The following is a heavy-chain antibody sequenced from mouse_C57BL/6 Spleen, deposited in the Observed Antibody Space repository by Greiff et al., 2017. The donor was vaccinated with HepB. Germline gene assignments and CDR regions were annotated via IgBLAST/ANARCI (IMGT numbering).Heavy chain of an antibody. Sequence: VQLVESGAELARPGASVKMSCKASGYTFTSYTMHWVKQRPGQGLEWIGYINPSSGYTKYNQKFKDKATLTADKSSSTAYMQLSSLTSEDSAVYYCARLTGSNFDYWGQGTTLTVSS. CDR1: GYTFTSYT. CDR3: ARLTGSNFDY. CDR2: INPSSGYT. V-gene: IGHV1-4*01. J-gene: IGHJ2*01. D-gene: IGHD4-1*01.